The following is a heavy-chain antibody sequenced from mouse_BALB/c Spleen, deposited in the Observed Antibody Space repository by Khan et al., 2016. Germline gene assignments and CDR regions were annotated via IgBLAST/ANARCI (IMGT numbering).Heavy chain of an antibody. Sequence: EVKLLESGGGLVQPGGSLNLSCAASGFDFSRYWMSWARQAPGKGQEWIGEINTGSSTINYTPSLKDKFIISRDNDKNTLYLQMSNVRTEDTALFYCAGSSHYALDYWGQGTSVTVSA. CDR3: AGSSHYALDY. CDR2: INTGSSTI. J-gene: IGHJ4*01. D-gene: IGHD1-1*01. V-gene: IGHV4-2*02. CDR1: GFDFSRYW.